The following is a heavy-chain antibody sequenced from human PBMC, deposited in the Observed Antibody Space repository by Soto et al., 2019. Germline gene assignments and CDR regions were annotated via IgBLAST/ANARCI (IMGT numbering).Heavy chain of an antibody. Sequence: VSSHASAYTFTCYYMHWVRQAPGQGLEWMGWINPNIGGTNYAQKFQGRVTMTRDTSISTAYMELSRLRSDDKAVYYCARVGSIAARPRDYFDYWGQGTLVTDS. CDR1: AYTFTCYY. J-gene: IGHJ4*02. V-gene: IGHV1-2*02. D-gene: IGHD6-6*01. CDR2: INPNIGGT. CDR3: ARVGSIAARPRDYFDY.